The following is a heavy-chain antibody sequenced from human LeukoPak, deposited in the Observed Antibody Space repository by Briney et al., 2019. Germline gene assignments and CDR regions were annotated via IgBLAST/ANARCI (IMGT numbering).Heavy chain of an antibody. Sequence: GASVKVSCKASGYTFTSYDINWVRQATGQGLEWMGWMNPNSGNTGYAQKFQGRVTITRNTSISTAYMELSSLRSEDTAVYYCARGLFWYSGSYPDWFDPWGQGTLVTVSS. D-gene: IGHD1-26*01. CDR1: GYTFTSYD. V-gene: IGHV1-8*03. CDR2: MNPNSGNT. CDR3: ARGLFWYSGSYPDWFDP. J-gene: IGHJ5*02.